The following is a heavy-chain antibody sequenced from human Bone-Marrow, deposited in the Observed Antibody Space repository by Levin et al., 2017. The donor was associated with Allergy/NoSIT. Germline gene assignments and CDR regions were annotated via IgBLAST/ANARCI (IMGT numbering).Heavy chain of an antibody. Sequence: GGSLRLSCAASGFTFSSSAMSWVRQAPGKGLEWVSSISAGDASTYYTDSVKGRLTVSRDNSRDTLYLQMNSLRAEDTALYYCAKVRRGLDAFDMWGQGTMVTVSS. CDR2: ISAGDAST. CDR1: GFTFSSSA. CDR3: AKVRRGLDAFDM. D-gene: IGHD3/OR15-3a*01. V-gene: IGHV3-23*01. J-gene: IGHJ3*02.